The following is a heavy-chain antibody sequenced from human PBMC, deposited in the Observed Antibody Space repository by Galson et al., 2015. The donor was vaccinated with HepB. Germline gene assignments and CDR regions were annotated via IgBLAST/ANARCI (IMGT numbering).Heavy chain of an antibody. V-gene: IGHV1-2*02. CDR3: ARGILRYFDWLAETFDY. CDR1: GYTFTGYY. Sequence: SVKVSCKASGYTFTGYYMHWVRQAPGQGLEWMGWINPNSGGTNYAQKFQGRVTMTRDTSISTAYMELSRLRSDDTAVYYCARGILRYFDWLAETFDYWGQGTLVTVSS. D-gene: IGHD3-9*01. J-gene: IGHJ4*02. CDR2: INPNSGGT.